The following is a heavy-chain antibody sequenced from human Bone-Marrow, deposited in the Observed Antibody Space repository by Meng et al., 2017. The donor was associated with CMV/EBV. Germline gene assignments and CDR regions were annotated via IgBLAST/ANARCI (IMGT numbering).Heavy chain of an antibody. D-gene: IGHD3-16*02. CDR1: GFNFRTYA. V-gene: IGHV3-30*04. Sequence: GESLKISCAASGFNFRTYAMNWVRQAPGKGLECVAVISYDGTKKYYEDSVKGRFIVSRDNSKNTLFLQMNSLRAEDTAVYYCARDGKRGYLGYGMDVWGQGTTVTVSS. CDR3: ARDGKRGYLGYGMDV. CDR2: ISYDGTKK. J-gene: IGHJ6*02.